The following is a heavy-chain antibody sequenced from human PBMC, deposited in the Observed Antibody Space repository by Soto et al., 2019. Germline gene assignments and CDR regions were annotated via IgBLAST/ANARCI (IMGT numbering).Heavy chain of an antibody. CDR1: GFTFSSYA. CDR2: ISSSGGST. V-gene: IGHV3-23*01. D-gene: IGHD3-10*01. Sequence: GGSLRLSCAASGFTFSSYAMNWVRQAPGKGLEWVSTISSSGGSTYYADSVKGRFTISRDNSKNTLYLQMNSLRADDTAVYYCAKAYYGSGSFSGFDYWGQGTLVTVSS. CDR3: AKAYYGSGSFSGFDY. J-gene: IGHJ4*02.